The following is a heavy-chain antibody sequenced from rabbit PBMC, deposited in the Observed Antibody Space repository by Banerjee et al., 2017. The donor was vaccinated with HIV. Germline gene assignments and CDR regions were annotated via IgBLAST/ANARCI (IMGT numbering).Heavy chain of an antibody. CDR3: ARYLTTSGYAGYASL. D-gene: IGHD7-1*01. Sequence: QSLEESGGDLVKPGASLTLTCTASGFSFSSYYYMCWVRQAPGKGLEWIACIYGGSSGYTYYASWAKGRFTISKASSTTVTLQMTSLTAADTATYFCARYLTTSGYAGYASLWGPGTLVTVS. J-gene: IGHJ6*01. V-gene: IGHV1S40*01. CDR1: GFSFSSYYY. CDR2: IYGGSSGYT.